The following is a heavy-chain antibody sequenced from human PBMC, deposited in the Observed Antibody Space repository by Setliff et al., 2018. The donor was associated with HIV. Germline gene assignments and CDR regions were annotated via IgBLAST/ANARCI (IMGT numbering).Heavy chain of an antibody. CDR1: GGSISSSNW. CDR3: ARGGTSSNWFGP. J-gene: IGHJ5*02. CDR2: IYHSGST. Sequence: SETLSLTCAVSGGSISSSNWWSWVRQPPGKGLEWIGEIYHSGSTNYNPSLKSRVTISLDTSKNQFSLKLTSVTAADTAVYYCARGGTSSNWFGPWGQGTLVTVSS. D-gene: IGHD2-2*01. V-gene: IGHV4-4*02.